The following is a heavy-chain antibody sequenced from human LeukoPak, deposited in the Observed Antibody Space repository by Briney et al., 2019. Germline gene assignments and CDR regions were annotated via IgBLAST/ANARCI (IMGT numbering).Heavy chain of an antibody. D-gene: IGHD3-22*01. Sequence: ASVTVSCKVSGYTLTELSMHWVRQAPGKGLEWMGGFDPEDGETIYAQKFQGRVTMTEDTSTDTAYMELSSLRSEATAVYYCAKGYDSSGYYYYWGQGTLVNVSS. CDR1: GYTLTELS. V-gene: IGHV1-24*01. J-gene: IGHJ4*02. CDR3: AKGYDSSGYYYY. CDR2: FDPEDGET.